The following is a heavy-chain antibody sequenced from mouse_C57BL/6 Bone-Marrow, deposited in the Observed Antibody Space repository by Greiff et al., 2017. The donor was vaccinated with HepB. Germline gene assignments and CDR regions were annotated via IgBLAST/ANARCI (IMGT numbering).Heavy chain of an antibody. CDR3: ARLGLITTVVAVGNFDY. J-gene: IGHJ2*01. D-gene: IGHD1-1*01. V-gene: IGHV5-6*01. CDR1: GFTFSSYG. CDR2: ISSGGSYT. Sequence: DVQLVESGGDLVKPGGSLKLSCAASGFTFSSYGMSWVRQTPDKRLEWVATISSGGSYTYYPDSVKGRFTISRDNAKNTLYLQMSSLKSEDTAMYYCARLGLITTVVAVGNFDYWGQGTTLTVSS.